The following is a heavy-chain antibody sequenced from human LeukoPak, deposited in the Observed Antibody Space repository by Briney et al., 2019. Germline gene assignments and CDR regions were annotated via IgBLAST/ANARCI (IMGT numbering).Heavy chain of an antibody. V-gene: IGHV6-1*01. D-gene: IGHD5-18*01. Sequence: SQTLSLTFAISGDSVSINSAAWNWIRQSPSRGLEWLGRTYYRSKWGNDYAVSVKSRITINPDTSKNQFSLQLNSVTPEDTAVYYCTRASYRAFDLWGQGTMVTVSS. CDR2: TYYRSKWGN. CDR3: TRASYRAFDL. CDR1: GDSVSINSAA. J-gene: IGHJ3*01.